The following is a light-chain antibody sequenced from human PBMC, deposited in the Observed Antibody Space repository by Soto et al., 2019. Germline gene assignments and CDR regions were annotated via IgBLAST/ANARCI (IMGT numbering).Light chain of an antibody. CDR3: QLYGTSPKT. J-gene: IGKJ1*01. V-gene: IGKV3-20*01. CDR2: AAS. Sequence: EIVLTQSPGTLSLSPGERATLSCRASQTVSSNYLAWYQQKPGQAPRLLIYAASTRATGIPDRFSGSGSGTDFTLSISRLEPKDFAVYYCQLYGTSPKTFGQGTKVEIK. CDR1: QTVSSNY.